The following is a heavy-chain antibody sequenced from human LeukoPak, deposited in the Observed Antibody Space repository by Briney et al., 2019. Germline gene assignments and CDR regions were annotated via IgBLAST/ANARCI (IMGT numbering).Heavy chain of an antibody. CDR2: INPSSGAT. Sequence: ASVKVSCKTSGYTFIGYYMHWVRQAPGEGLEWMGWINPSSGATDYAQKFQGRVTMTRDTSISTAYMELSRLRSDDTAVYYCARSLLFSVLGAPTGRSWFDPWGQGTLVTVSS. CDR3: ARSLLFSVLGAPTGRSWFDP. J-gene: IGHJ5*02. CDR1: GYTFIGYY. D-gene: IGHD1-14*01. V-gene: IGHV1-2*02.